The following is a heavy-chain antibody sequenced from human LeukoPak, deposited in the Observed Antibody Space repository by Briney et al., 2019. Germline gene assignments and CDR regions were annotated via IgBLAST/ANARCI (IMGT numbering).Heavy chain of an antibody. J-gene: IGHJ4*02. CDR2: ISISGDTI. CDR1: GFTFSSYE. CDR3: ARGVPASVAGSFDY. D-gene: IGHD6-19*01. V-gene: IGHV3-48*03. Sequence: PGGSLRLSCAASGFTFSSYEMNWVRQAPGKGLEWVSYISISGDTIYYADSVKGRFTMFRDNAKNSLYLRMNSLRVEDTAVYYCARGVPASVAGSFDYWGQGTLVTVSS.